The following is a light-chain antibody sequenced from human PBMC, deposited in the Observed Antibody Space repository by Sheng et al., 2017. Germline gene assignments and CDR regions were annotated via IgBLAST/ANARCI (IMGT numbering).Light chain of an antibody. Sequence: SSELTQDPAVSVALGQTVRITCQGDSLRSYYASWYQQKPGQAPVLVIYGKNNRPSGIPDRFSGSSSGNTASLTITGAQAEDEADYYCNSRDSSGNHFIVFGTGTKVTVL. CDR3: NSRDSSGNHFIV. J-gene: IGLJ1*01. CDR1: SLRSYY. CDR2: GKN. V-gene: IGLV3-19*01.